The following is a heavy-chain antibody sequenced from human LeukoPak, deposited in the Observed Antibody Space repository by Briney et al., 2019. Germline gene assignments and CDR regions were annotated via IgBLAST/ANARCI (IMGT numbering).Heavy chain of an antibody. Sequence: PGGSLRLSCAASGFTFSRLWMNWVRQAPGEGLEWVANIKQDGSEIYYVDSVKGRFTISRDNSKNTLYLQMNSLRAKDTAVYYCARRAGDYSHPYDYWGQGTLVTVS. CDR3: ARRAGDYSHPYDY. CDR2: IKQDGSEI. J-gene: IGHJ4*02. D-gene: IGHD3-22*01. V-gene: IGHV3-7*03. CDR1: GFTFSRLW.